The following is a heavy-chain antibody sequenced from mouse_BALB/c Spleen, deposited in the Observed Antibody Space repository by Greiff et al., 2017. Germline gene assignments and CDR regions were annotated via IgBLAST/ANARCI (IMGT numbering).Heavy chain of an antibody. CDR1: GYAFTNYL. V-gene: IGHV1-54*01. Sequence: VQLQQSGAELVRPGTSVKVSCKASGYAFTNYLIEWVKQRPGQGLEWIGVINPGSGGTNYNEKFKGKATLTADKSSSTAYMQLSSLTSDDSAVYFCARKDYYGSSYYYAMDYWGQGTSVTVSS. CDR3: ARKDYYGSSYYYAMDY. J-gene: IGHJ4*01. CDR2: INPGSGGT. D-gene: IGHD1-1*01.